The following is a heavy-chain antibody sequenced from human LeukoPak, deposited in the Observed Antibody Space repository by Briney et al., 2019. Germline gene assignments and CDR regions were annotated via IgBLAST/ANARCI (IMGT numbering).Heavy chain of an antibody. D-gene: IGHD6-19*01. CDR2: IYYSGST. V-gene: IGHV4-31*03. Sequence: SQTLSLTCTVSGGSISSGGYYWSWIRQHPGKGLEWIGYIYYSGSTYYNPSLKSRVTISVDTSKNQFSLKLSSVTAADTAVYYCARGGGLAVAHLGYWGQGILVTVSS. J-gene: IGHJ4*02. CDR1: GGSISSGGYY. CDR3: ARGGGLAVAHLGY.